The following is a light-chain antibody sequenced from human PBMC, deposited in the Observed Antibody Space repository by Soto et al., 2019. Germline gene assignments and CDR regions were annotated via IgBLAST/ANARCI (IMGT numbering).Light chain of an antibody. CDR1: QSISSY. CDR3: QQSYSTPQT. CDR2: AAF. Sequence: DIQMTQSPSSLSASVGDRVTITCRASQSISSYLNWYQQKPGKAPKLLIYAAFSLQSGVPSRFSGSGSGTDFTLTISSLQPEDFAPYYCQQSYSTPQTFGQGTKVDIK. V-gene: IGKV1-39*01. J-gene: IGKJ1*01.